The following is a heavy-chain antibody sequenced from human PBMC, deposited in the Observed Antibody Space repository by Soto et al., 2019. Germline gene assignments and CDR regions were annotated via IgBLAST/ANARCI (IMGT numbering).Heavy chain of an antibody. V-gene: IGHV3-7*03. CDR1: GFTFSSYW. CDR2: IKQDGSEK. J-gene: IGHJ6*02. Sequence: PGGSLRLSCAASGFTFSSYWMSWVRQAPGKGLEWVANIKQDGSEKYYVDSVKGRFTISRDNAKNSLYLQMNSLRAEDTAVYYCARDQYYDFWSGYSGDYGMDVWGQGTTVTVSS. CDR3: ARDQYYDFWSGYSGDYGMDV. D-gene: IGHD3-3*01.